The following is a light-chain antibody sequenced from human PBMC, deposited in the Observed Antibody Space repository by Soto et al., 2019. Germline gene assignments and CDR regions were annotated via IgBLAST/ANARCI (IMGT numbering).Light chain of an antibody. Sequence: EIVLTQSPGTLYLSPGERATLSCRASQSVSTNYLAWYHRKPGQAPRLLIYGASSRATGLPDRFSGSGSGTDFTLTITRLEPEDFAVYYCQQYGSSPPTFGQGTKVEIK. V-gene: IGKV3-20*01. CDR3: QQYGSSPPT. CDR1: QSVSTNY. CDR2: GAS. J-gene: IGKJ1*01.